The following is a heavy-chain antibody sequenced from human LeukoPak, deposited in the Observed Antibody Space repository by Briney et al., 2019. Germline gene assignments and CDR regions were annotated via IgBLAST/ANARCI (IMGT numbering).Heavy chain of an antibody. CDR2: IWYDGSNK. CDR1: GFTFSSYG. V-gene: IGHV3-33*01. Sequence: PGRSLRLSCAASGFTFSSYGMHWVRQAPGKGLEWVAVIWYDGSNKYYADCVKGRFTISRDNSKNTLYLQMNSLRAEDTAVYYCARAYGGYSGYEPYYFDYWGQGTLVTVSS. CDR3: ARAYGGYSGYEPYYFDY. J-gene: IGHJ4*02. D-gene: IGHD5-12*01.